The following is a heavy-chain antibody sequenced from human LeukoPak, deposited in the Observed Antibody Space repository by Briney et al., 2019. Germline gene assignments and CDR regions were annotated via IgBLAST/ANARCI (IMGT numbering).Heavy chain of an antibody. Sequence: GGSLRLSCAASGFTFTIYWMSWVRQAPGKGLEWVANINQDGTEENYVDSVKGRFTISRDNAKKSMYLQMNSLRAEDTAVYYCARSRGYYPPYWGQGTLVTVSS. V-gene: IGHV3-7*04. D-gene: IGHD3-3*01. CDR3: ARSRGYYPPY. J-gene: IGHJ4*02. CDR2: INQDGTEE. CDR1: GFTFTIYW.